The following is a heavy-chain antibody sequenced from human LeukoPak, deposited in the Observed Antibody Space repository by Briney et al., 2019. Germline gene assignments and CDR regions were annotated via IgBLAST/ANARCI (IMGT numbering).Heavy chain of an antibody. Sequence: GGPLRLSCAASGFTFSSYEMNWVRQAPAKGLEWVSYISSSGSTIYYADSVKGRFTISRDNAKNSLYLQMNSLRAEDTAVYYCARDSIVGAHGGFDYWGEGTLVTVS. V-gene: IGHV3-48*03. J-gene: IGHJ4*02. CDR2: ISSSGSTI. CDR3: ARDSIVGAHGGFDY. CDR1: GFTFSSYE. D-gene: IGHD1-26*01.